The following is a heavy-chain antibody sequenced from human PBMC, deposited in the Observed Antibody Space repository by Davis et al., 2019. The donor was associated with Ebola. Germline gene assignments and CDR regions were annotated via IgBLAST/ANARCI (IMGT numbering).Heavy chain of an antibody. CDR3: VKDTSTIWFDI. V-gene: IGHV3-23*01. Sequence: PGGSLRLSCAASGFVFRNYVMSWVRQAPGKGLEWVSTLGTSADTYYADSVKGRFTISRDNSKNSLYLQMNSLRADDTAVYYCVKDTSTIWFDIWGQGTMVTVSS. CDR1: GFVFRNYV. J-gene: IGHJ3*02. D-gene: IGHD1-26*01. CDR2: LGTSADT.